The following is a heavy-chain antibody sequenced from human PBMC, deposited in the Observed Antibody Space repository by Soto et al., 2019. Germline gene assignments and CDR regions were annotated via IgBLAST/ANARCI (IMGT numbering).Heavy chain of an antibody. CDR1: GFTFSSYA. J-gene: IGHJ3*02. CDR3: AKEDLVVVVAAGIGAFDI. CDR2: ISGSGGST. D-gene: IGHD2-15*01. Sequence: EVQLLESGGGLVQPGGSLRLSCAASGFTFSSYAMSWVRQAPGKGLEWVSAISGSGGSTYYADSVKGRFTISRDNSKNTLYLQMNRLRDEDTAVYYCAKEDLVVVVAAGIGAFDIWGQGTMVTVSS. V-gene: IGHV3-23*01.